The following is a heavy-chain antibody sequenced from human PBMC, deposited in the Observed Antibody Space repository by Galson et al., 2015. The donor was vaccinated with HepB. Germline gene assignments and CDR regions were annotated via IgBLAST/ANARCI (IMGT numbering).Heavy chain of an antibody. J-gene: IGHJ5*02. CDR3: ASHCTNGVCYRWFDP. D-gene: IGHD2-8*01. CDR1: GFTVSSNY. V-gene: IGHV3-53*01. Sequence: SLRLSCAASGFTVSSNYMSWVRQAPGKGLEWVSVIYSGGSTYYADSVKGRFTISRDNSKNTLYLQMNSLRAEDTAVYYCASHCTNGVCYRWFDPWGQGTLVTVSS. CDR2: IYSGGST.